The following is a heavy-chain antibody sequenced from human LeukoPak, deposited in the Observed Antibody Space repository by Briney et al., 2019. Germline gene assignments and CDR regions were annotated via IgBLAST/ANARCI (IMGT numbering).Heavy chain of an antibody. Sequence: PGGSLRLSCVASGVTFSSDWMHWVRQAPEKGLVWVSRINTDGSSTNYADSVKGRFTISRDNAKNTLYLQMNSLRAEDTAVYYCAREFRGAYYYMDVWGKGTTVTASS. J-gene: IGHJ6*03. CDR1: GVTFSSDW. CDR2: INTDGSST. V-gene: IGHV3-74*01. CDR3: AREFRGAYYYMDV. D-gene: IGHD3-16*01.